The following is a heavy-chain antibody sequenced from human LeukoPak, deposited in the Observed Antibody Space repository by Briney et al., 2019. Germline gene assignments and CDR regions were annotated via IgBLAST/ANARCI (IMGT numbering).Heavy chain of an antibody. J-gene: IGHJ4*02. V-gene: IGHV4-39*01. CDR3: ASLGIGPYYFDY. CDR2: IYYSGST. Sequence: SETLSLTCTVSGGSISSGSYYWGWIRQPPGKGLEWIGSIYYSGSTYYNPSLKSRVTISVDTSKNQFSLKLSSVTAADTAVYYCASLGIGPYYFDYWGQGTLVTVSS. D-gene: IGHD7-27*01. CDR1: GGSISSGSYY.